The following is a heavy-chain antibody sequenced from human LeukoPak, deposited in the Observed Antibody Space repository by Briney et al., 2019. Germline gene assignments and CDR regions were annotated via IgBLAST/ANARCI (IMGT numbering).Heavy chain of an antibody. CDR2: IYYSGST. CDR1: GDSISGSNHY. Sequence: SETLSLTCTVSGDSISGSNHYWGWIRQPPGKGLEWIGNIYYSGSTYYNPSLKSRVTISVDTSRNQFSLKLSSVTAADTAVYYCGRDYGYYYYYYMDVWGKGITVTVSS. V-gene: IGHV4-39*07. CDR3: GRDYGYYYYYYMDV. D-gene: IGHD3-16*01. J-gene: IGHJ6*03.